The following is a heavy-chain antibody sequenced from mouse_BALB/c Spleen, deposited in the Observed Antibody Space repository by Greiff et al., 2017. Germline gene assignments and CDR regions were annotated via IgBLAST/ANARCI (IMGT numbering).Heavy chain of an antibody. Sequence: VQLQQSGPSLVKPSQTLSLTCSVTGDSITSGYWNWIRKFPGNKLEYMGYISYSGSTYYNPSLKSRISITRDTSKNQYYLQLNSVTTEDTATYYCARYYGNSYYYAMDYWGQGTSVTVSS. CDR2: ISYSGST. V-gene: IGHV3-8*02. CDR3: ARYYGNSYYYAMDY. J-gene: IGHJ4*01. D-gene: IGHD2-1*01. CDR1: GDSITSGY.